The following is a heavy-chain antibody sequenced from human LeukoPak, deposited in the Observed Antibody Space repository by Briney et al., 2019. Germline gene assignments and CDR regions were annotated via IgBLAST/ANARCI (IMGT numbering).Heavy chain of an antibody. Sequence: SETLSLTCTVSGGSISTYYWNWTRQPPGKGLEWIGYIYHSGSTNYNPSLQSRVTISVDTSKNQFSLNLNSVTAADTAVYYCARGGAARLHFQNWGQGTLVTVSS. CDR2: IYHSGST. V-gene: IGHV4-59*01. CDR1: GGSISTYY. CDR3: ARGGAARLHFQN. J-gene: IGHJ1*01. D-gene: IGHD6-6*01.